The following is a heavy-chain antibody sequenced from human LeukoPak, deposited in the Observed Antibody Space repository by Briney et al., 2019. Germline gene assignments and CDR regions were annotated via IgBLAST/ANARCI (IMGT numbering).Heavy chain of an antibody. CDR2: INHSGST. J-gene: IGHJ4*02. Sequence: SETLSLTCAVYGGSFSGYYWSWIRQPPGKGLEWIGEINHSGSTNYNPSLKSRVTISVDTSKNQFSLKLSSVTAADTAVYYCARDRDARMGANGGFDYWGQGTLVTVSS. D-gene: IGHD1-26*01. CDR1: GGSFSGYY. CDR3: ARDRDARMGANGGFDY. V-gene: IGHV4-34*01.